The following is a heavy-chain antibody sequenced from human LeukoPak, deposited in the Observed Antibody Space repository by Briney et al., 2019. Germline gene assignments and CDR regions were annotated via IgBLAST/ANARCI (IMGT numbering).Heavy chain of an antibody. V-gene: IGHV3-30*14. CDR1: GFTFSTYA. J-gene: IGHJ4*02. D-gene: IGHD3-22*01. CDR2: ISYDGSNK. CDR3: ARDLTYYYDGSGAGFDY. Sequence: GGSLRLSCEASGFTFSTYAMHWVRQAPGKGLEWVAVISYDGSNKYYADSVKGRFTFSRDNSKNTLYLQMNSLRAEDTAVYYCARDLTYYYDGSGAGFDYWGQGTLVTVSS.